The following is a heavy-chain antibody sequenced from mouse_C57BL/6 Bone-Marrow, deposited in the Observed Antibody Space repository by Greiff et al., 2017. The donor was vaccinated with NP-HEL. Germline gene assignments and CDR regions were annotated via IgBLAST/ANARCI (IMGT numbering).Heavy chain of an antibody. CDR2: IDPNSGGT. D-gene: IGHD2-3*01. CDR3: ARSLGRVYDRRFAY. V-gene: IGHV1-72*01. Sequence: QVQLQQPGAELVKPGASVKLSCKASGYTFTSYWMHWVKQRPGRGLEWIGRIDPNSGGTKYNEKFKSKATLTVDKPYRTAYMQLSSLTSEDSAVYYCARSLGRVYDRRFAYWGQGTLVTVSA. J-gene: IGHJ3*01. CDR1: GYTFTSYW.